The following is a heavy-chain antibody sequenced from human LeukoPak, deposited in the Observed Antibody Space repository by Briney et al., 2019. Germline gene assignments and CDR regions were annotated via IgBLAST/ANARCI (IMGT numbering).Heavy chain of an antibody. CDR2: ISVDNGDT. Sequence: ASVKVSCKASGYTFTSFGISWLRQAPEQGLEWMGWISVDNGDTNYAQKLQGRVTMTTDTSTSTAYMELRSLRSDDTAVYYCARDYYYSEYASFDYWGQGTLVTASS. V-gene: IGHV1-18*01. CDR1: GYTFTSFG. D-gene: IGHD1-26*01. CDR3: ARDYYYSEYASFDY. J-gene: IGHJ4*02.